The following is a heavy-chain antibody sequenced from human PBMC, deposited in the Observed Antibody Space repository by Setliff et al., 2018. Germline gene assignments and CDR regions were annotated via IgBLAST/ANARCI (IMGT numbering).Heavy chain of an antibody. J-gene: IGHJ3*02. CDR3: ARRSNLGATIFSGAFDI. Sequence: SETLSLTCAVSVYSISRDCHWGWIRQPPGKGLEWIGSIYYSGNTYYNASLKGRVTISGDTSKNQFSLKLSSVIAADTAVYYCARRSNLGATIFSGAFDIWGQGTMVTVSS. D-gene: IGHD3-3*01. CDR1: VYSISRDCH. CDR2: IYYSGNT. V-gene: IGHV4-38-2*01.